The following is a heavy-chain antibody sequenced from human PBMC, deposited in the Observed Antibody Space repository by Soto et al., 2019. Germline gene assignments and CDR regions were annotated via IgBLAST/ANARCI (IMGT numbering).Heavy chain of an antibody. V-gene: IGHV4-39*01. J-gene: IGHJ4*02. Sequence: SETRSLTCNVSGVSIINTSYYWGWIRQPPGKGLEWIGTVYFDVTTCYNPSLKSRLIISVDTSKNQFSLSLTSVTSADTAFYYCARHASCWGKGTMVIVSP. CDR1: GVSIINTSYY. CDR2: VYFDVTT. CDR3: ARHASC.